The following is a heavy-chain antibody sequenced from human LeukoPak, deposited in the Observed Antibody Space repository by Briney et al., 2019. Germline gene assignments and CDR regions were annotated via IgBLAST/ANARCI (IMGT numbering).Heavy chain of an antibody. Sequence: GGSRRLSCAATGFTCSSYAIHWVRQAPVNGLDWVALISYDGSNKYYPDSVKGRFTISRDNSKNTLYLQLDSLRAEDTAVYHCARGPGYTGSVRGAFAICGQGTMITVSS. CDR1: GFTCSSYA. D-gene: IGHD6-13*01. CDR3: ARGPGYTGSVRGAFAI. J-gene: IGHJ3*02. V-gene: IGHV3-30*04. CDR2: ISYDGSNK.